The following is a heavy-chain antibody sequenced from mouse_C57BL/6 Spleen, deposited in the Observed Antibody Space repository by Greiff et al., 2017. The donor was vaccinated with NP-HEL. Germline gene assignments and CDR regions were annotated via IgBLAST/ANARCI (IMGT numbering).Heavy chain of an antibody. Sequence: QVQLQQPGAELVKPGASVKMSCKASGYTFTSYWITWVKQRPGQGLEWIGDIYPGSGSTNYNEKFKSKATLTVDTSSSTAYMQLSSLTSEDSAVYYCARITTVVATYYFDYWGQGTTLTVSS. CDR3: ARITTVVATYYFDY. J-gene: IGHJ2*01. CDR1: GYTFTSYW. CDR2: IYPGSGST. D-gene: IGHD1-1*01. V-gene: IGHV1-55*01.